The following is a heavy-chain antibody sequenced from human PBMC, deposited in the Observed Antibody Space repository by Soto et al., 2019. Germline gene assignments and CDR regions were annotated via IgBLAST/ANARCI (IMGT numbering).Heavy chain of an antibody. V-gene: IGHV1-46*03. CDR1: GYTFTSYY. CDR2: INPSGGST. Sequence: ASVKVSCQASGYTFTSYYMHWVRQAPGQGLEWMGIINPSGGSTSYAQKFQCRVTMARDTSTSTVYMELSSLRSEDTAVYYCARDVREESSSSGSHPDLFDYWGQGTLVTVS. J-gene: IGHJ4*02. CDR3: ARDVREESSSSGSHPDLFDY. D-gene: IGHD6-6*01.